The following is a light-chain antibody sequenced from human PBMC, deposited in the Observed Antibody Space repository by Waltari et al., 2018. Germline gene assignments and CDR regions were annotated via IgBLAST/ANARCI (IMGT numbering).Light chain of an antibody. V-gene: IGLV2-8*01. CDR3: SSYAGSNNLV. CDR2: EVT. CDR1: SSGVGDY. Sequence: QSALTQPPSASGSPGQSVTISCTGPSSGVGDYVSWYQQHPGKAPKLMISEVTKRPSGVPDRFSGSKAGNTASLTVSGLQAEDEADYYCSSYAGSNNLVFGGGTKLTVL. J-gene: IGLJ2*01.